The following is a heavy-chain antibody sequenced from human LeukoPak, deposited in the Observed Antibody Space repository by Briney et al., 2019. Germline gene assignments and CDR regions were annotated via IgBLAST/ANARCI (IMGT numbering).Heavy chain of an antibody. V-gene: IGHV3-53*01. D-gene: IGHD3-9*01. CDR3: ARGLRYFDWLFPPYYYYMDV. CDR1: GFTFSSYW. Sequence: PGGSLRLSCAASGFTFSSYWMHWVRQAPGKGLEWVSVIYSGGSTYYADSVKGRFTISRDNSKNTLYLQMNSLRAEDTAVYYCARGLRYFDWLFPPYYYYMDVWGKGTTVTISS. CDR2: IYSGGST. J-gene: IGHJ6*03.